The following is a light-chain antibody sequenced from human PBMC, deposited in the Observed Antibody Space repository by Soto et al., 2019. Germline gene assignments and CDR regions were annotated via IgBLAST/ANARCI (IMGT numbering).Light chain of an antibody. CDR3: QQYDNSPWT. J-gene: IGKJ1*01. Sequence: EIVLTQSPGTLSLSPGERATLSCRASQSVSSSYLAWYQQKPGQAPRLLIYGASSRATGIPDRFSGSGSGTDFTLTISRLEPEDFAVYYCQQYDNSPWTFGQGTKV. CDR2: GAS. V-gene: IGKV3-20*01. CDR1: QSVSSSY.